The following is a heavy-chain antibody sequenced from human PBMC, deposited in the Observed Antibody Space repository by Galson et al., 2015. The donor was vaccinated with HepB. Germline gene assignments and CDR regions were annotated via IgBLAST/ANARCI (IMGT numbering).Heavy chain of an antibody. CDR2: IDWDDDK. J-gene: IGHJ4*02. CDR1: GFSLSTSGMC. V-gene: IGHV2-70*11. Sequence: PALVKPTQTLTLTCTFSGFSLSTSGMCVSWIRQPPGKALEWLARIDWDDDKYYSTSLKTRLTISKDTSKNQVVLTMTNMDPVDTATYYCARNVDIVATAHFDYWGQGTLVTVSS. D-gene: IGHD5-12*01. CDR3: ARNVDIVATAHFDY.